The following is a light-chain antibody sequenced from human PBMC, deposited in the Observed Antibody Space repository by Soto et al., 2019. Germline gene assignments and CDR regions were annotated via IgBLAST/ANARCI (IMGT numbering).Light chain of an antibody. J-gene: IGKJ1*01. CDR3: QQYYKWPPSA. CDR2: DAS. CDR1: QSISVN. V-gene: IGKV3-15*01. Sequence: EIVMKQSPATLSVSPRQGAARSCRASQSISVNVAWYQHKVGQTPRLLIYDASTRPTGVPARFSGSGSGTEFTLTITSLQPEDFAVYYCQQYYKWPPSAFGQGTKVDIK.